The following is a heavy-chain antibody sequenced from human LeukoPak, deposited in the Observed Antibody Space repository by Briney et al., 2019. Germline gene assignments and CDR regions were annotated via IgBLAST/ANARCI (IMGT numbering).Heavy chain of an antibody. Sequence: GGSLRLSCAASGFTFSSYAMSWVRQAPGKGLEWVSAISGSGGSTYYADSVKGRFTISRDNSKNTLYLQMNGLRAEDTAVYYCAKDQRWVRYFDYWGQGTLVTVSS. CDR3: AKDQRWVRYFDY. CDR1: GFTFSSYA. V-gene: IGHV3-23*01. D-gene: IGHD4-23*01. J-gene: IGHJ4*02. CDR2: ISGSGGST.